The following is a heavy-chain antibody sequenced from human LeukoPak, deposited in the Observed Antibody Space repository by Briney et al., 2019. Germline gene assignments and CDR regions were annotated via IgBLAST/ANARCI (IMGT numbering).Heavy chain of an antibody. CDR2: TSSNGGST. CDR3: VKGYSSSWSLNWFDP. V-gene: IGHV3-64D*06. D-gene: IGHD6-13*01. Sequence: PGGSLRLSCSASGFTFSSYAMHWVRQAPGKGLEYVSATSSNGGSTYYADSVKGRFTISRDNSKNTLYLQMSSLRAEDTAVYYCVKGYSSSWSLNWFDPWGQGTLVTVSS. J-gene: IGHJ5*02. CDR1: GFTFSSYA.